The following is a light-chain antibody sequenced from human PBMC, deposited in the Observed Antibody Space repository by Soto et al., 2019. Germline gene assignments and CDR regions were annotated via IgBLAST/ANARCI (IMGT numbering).Light chain of an antibody. V-gene: IGKV3-20*01. CDR1: QSVSKTY. CDR3: QQYGTLPWT. Sequence: EIVLTQSPGTLSLSPGERATLSCRASQSVSKTYLAWYQQKPGQAPRLLMFDVSRRATGIPDRFSGSGSGTDFTLNISRLEPGDFAVYFCQQYGTLPWTFGQGTKVEIK. CDR2: DVS. J-gene: IGKJ1*01.